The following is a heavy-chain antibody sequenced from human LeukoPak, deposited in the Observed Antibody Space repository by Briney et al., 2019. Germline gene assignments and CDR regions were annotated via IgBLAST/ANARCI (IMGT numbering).Heavy chain of an antibody. CDR3: ARDKRSSWYYYGMDV. J-gene: IGHJ6*02. D-gene: IGHD6-13*01. Sequence: SETLSLTCTVSGGSISSYYWSWIREPPGKGLGRRGHIYYSGSTDYNPSLKSRVTISVDTSKNQLSLKLSSVTAADTAVYYCARDKRSSWYYYGMDVWGQGNTVTVSS. V-gene: IGHV4-59*01. CDR1: GGSISSYY. CDR2: IYYSGST.